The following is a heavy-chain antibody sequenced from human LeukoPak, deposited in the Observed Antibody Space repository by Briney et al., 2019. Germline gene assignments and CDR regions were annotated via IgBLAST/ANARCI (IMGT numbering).Heavy chain of an antibody. CDR3: AKRAVAGKDLDY. CDR2: ISGSGGST. D-gene: IGHD6-19*01. Sequence: GGSLRLSCAASGFTFSGSAMSWVRQAPGKGLEWVSSISGSGGSTYYADSVKGRFTISRDNSKNTLYLQMNSLRAEDTAVYYCAKRAVAGKDLDYWGQGTLVTVSS. J-gene: IGHJ4*02. V-gene: IGHV3-23*01. CDR1: GFTFSGSA.